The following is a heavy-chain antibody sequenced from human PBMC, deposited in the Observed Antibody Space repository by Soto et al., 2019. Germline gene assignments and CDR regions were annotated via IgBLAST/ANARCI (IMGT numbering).Heavy chain of an antibody. CDR2: INLNSGDT. Sequence: ASVTVSCKTSGDTFTDSSMHWVRQAPGQGLEWMGWINLNSGDTNYAEKFRGRVTMTRDTSIITAYMELTRLKSDDTAVYYCARDLGGYDLYGPDTWGQGTLVTVSS. CDR1: GDTFTDSS. D-gene: IGHD5-12*01. V-gene: IGHV1-2*02. CDR3: ARDLGGYDLYGPDT. J-gene: IGHJ5*02.